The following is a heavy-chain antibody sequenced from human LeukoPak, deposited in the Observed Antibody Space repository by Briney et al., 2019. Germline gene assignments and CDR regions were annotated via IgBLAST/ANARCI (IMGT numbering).Heavy chain of an antibody. D-gene: IGHD3-3*01. J-gene: IGHJ5*02. V-gene: IGHV3-23*01. CDR1: GFTFSSYA. CDR2: ISGSGGST. Sequence: PGGSLRLYCAASGFTFSSYAMSWVRQAPGKGLEWVSAISGSGGSTYYADAVKGRFTISRDNSKNTLYLQMNSLRAEDTAVYYCAKDPYDFWSGYFWRWFDPWGQGTLVTVSS. CDR3: AKDPYDFWSGYFWRWFDP.